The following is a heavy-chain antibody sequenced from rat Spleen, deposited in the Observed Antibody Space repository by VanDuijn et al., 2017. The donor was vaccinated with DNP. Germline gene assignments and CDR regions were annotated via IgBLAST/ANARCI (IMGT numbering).Heavy chain of an antibody. Sequence: QVQLKESGPGLVQPSQTLSLTCTVSGFSLTSYHVHWVRQPPGKGLEWMGGMWSGGSTAYNSLLKSRLSIRRDISKSQVFLEMNSLQTEDTATYYCARDRANWEDYFDYWGQGVMVTVSS. CDR1: GFSLTSYH. CDR2: MWSGGST. CDR3: ARDRANWEDYFDY. V-gene: IGHV2-32*01. J-gene: IGHJ2*01. D-gene: IGHD5-1*01.